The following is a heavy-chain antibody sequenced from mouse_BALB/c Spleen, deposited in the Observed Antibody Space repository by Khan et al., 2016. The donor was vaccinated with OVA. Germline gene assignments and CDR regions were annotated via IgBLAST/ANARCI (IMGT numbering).Heavy chain of an antibody. CDR3: ARRNYYGYYFDY. V-gene: IGHV3-2*02. Sequence: EVQLQESGPGLVKPSQSLSLTCTVTGYSITSGYAWNWIRQFPGNKLEWMGYISYSGFTNYNPSLKSRISITRDTSKNQFFLQLSSVTSEDTATXDCARRNYYGYYFDYWGQGAALTVSS. J-gene: IGHJ2*01. D-gene: IGHD1-1*01. CDR2: ISYSGFT. CDR1: GYSITSGYA.